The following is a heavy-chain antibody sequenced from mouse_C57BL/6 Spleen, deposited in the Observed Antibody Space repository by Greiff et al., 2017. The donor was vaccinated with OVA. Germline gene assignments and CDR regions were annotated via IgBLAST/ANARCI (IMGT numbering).Heavy chain of an antibody. Sequence: QVQLQQPGAELVKPGASVKMSCKASGYTFTSYWITWVKQRPGQGLEWIGDIYPGSGSTNYNEKFKSKATLTVDTSSSTAYMQRSSLTSEYSAVYFCARFSLSYGSSYWGQGTTLTVSS. CDR2: IYPGSGST. CDR3: ARFSLSYGSSY. J-gene: IGHJ2*01. V-gene: IGHV1-55*01. D-gene: IGHD1-1*01. CDR1: GYTFTSYW.